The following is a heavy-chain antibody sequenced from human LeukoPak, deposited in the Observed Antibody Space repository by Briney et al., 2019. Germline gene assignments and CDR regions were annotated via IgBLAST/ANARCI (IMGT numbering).Heavy chain of an antibody. V-gene: IGHV4-59*08. D-gene: IGHD3-9*01. J-gene: IGHJ4*02. CDR1: GGSISSYY. CDR3: ARLRYFDWLRGGYFDY. CDR2: IYYSGST. Sequence: PSETLSLTCTVSGGSISSYYWSWIRQPPGKGLEWIGYIYYSGSTNYNPSLKSRVTISVDTSKNQFSLKLSSVNAADTAVYYCARLRYFDWLRGGYFDYWGQGTPVTVSS.